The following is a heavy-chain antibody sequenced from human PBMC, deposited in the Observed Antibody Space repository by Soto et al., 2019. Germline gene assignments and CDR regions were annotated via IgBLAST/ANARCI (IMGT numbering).Heavy chain of an antibody. CDR2: IYYSGST. J-gene: IGHJ5*02. Sequence: QVQLQESGPGLVKPSQTLSLTCTVSGGSISSGGYYWSWIRQQPGKGLEWIGYIYYSGSTDYNPSLKSRVTITVDTSKNQFSLKLSYVTAADTAVYYCARGGFKYEDSIWSGLGWFDPRGQGTLVTVSS. CDR3: ARGGFKYEDSIWSGLGWFDP. CDR1: GGSISSGGYY. V-gene: IGHV4-31*03. D-gene: IGHD6-6*01.